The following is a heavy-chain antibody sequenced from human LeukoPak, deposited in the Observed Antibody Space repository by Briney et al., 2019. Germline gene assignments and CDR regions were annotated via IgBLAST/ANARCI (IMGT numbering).Heavy chain of an antibody. D-gene: IGHD5-12*01. CDR3: ARDGPRSGYDLGHFDN. Sequence: SETLSLTCAVYGGSFSGYYWSWIRQPPGKGLEWVGRIYTSGSTNYNRSLKSRVTMSVNTSKNQFSLKLSSVTAADTAVYYCARDGPRSGYDLGHFDNLGQGTLVTASS. CDR1: GGSFSGYY. J-gene: IGHJ4*02. V-gene: IGHV4-59*10. CDR2: IYTSGST.